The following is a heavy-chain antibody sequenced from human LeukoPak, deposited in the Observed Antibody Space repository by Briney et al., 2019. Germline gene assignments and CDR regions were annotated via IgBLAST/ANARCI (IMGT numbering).Heavy chain of an antibody. CDR2: ISGSGGST. D-gene: IGHD1-26*01. CDR3: ARSTYSGSYSFDY. J-gene: IGHJ4*02. CDR1: GFTFSSYA. Sequence: GGSLRLSCAASGFTFSSYAMSWVRQAPGKGLEWVSAISGSGGSTYYADSVKGRFTISRDNSKNTLYPQMDSLRAEDTAVYYCARSTYSGSYSFDYWGQGTLVTVSS. V-gene: IGHV3-23*01.